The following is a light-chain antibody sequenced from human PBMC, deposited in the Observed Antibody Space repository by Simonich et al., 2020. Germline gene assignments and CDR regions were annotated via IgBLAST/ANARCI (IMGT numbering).Light chain of an antibody. CDR1: QSVSSY. CDR3: QQYNNWTRT. V-gene: IGKV3-15*01. Sequence: EIVLTQSPATLSLSPGERATLSCRASQSVSSYLAWYQQKPGQAPRLLIYDASNRATGIPARFSGSGSGTEFTLTISSMQSEDFAVYYCQQYNNWTRTFGQGTKVEIK. CDR2: DAS. J-gene: IGKJ1*01.